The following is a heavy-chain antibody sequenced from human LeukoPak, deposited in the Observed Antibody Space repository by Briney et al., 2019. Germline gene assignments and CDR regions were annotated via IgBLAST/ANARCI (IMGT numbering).Heavy chain of an antibody. V-gene: IGHV3-33*01. Sequence: GGSLRLSWPASGFTFSSYCMHWARQAPGKGLEWVAVIGFDGSDKYYADSVKGRFTISRDNSKSTLYLQMNGLRAEDTAVYYCARDGNSGYDFYFDYWGQGSLVTVSS. CDR3: ARDGNSGYDFYFDY. D-gene: IGHD5-12*01. J-gene: IGHJ4*02. CDR1: GFTFSSYC. CDR2: IGFDGSDK.